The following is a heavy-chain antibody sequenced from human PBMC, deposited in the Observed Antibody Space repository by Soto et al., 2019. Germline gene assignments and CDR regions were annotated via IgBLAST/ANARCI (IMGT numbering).Heavy chain of an antibody. CDR2: IYYSGST. V-gene: IGHV4-59*12. CDR1: GGSISSYY. D-gene: IGHD3-10*01. J-gene: IGHJ6*03. Sequence: SETLSLTCTVSGGSISSYYWSWIRQPPGKGLEWIGYIYYSGSTNYNPSLKSRVTISVDTSKNQFSLKLSSVTAGDTAVYYCAKGPHSASGYYYMDVWGKGTTVTVSS. CDR3: AKGPHSASGYYYMDV.